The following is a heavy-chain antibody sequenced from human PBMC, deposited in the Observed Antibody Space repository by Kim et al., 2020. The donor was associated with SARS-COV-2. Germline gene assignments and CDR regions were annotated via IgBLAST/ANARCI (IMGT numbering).Heavy chain of an antibody. CDR3: ARPPNMTTGDRDYFDY. Sequence: SETLSLTCTVSGGSISSSSYYWGWIRQPPGKGLEWIGSIYYSGSTYYNPSLKSRVTIAVDTSKNQFSLKLSSVTAADKAVYYCARPPNMTTGDRDYFDYWGQGTLVTVS. V-gene: IGHV4-39*07. CDR2: IYYSGST. J-gene: IGHJ4*02. D-gene: IGHD1-1*01. CDR1: GGSISSSSYY.